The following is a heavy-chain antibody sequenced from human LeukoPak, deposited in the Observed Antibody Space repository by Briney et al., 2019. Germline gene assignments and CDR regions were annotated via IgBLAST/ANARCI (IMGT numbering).Heavy chain of an antibody. D-gene: IGHD6-13*01. CDR2: MYSRGDT. J-gene: IGHJ5*02. CDR3: ARDAPQVPAAGVLAS. Sequence: PGGSLRLSCAASGFTVSGNYMSWVRQAPGKGLEWVSVMYSRGDTYYANSVKGRFTFSRDISKNTLYLQMNGLRTEDTAMYYCARDAPQVPAAGVLASWGQGTLVIVSP. V-gene: IGHV3-53*01. CDR1: GFTVSGNY.